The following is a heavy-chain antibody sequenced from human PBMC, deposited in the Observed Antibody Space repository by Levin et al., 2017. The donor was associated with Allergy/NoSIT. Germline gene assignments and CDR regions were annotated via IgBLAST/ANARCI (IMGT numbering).Heavy chain of an antibody. Sequence: GGSLRLSCAASGFTFSSYAMSWVRQAPGKGLEWVSAISGSGGSTYYADSVKGRFTISRDNSKNTLYLQMNSLRAEDTAVYYCAKAGAAAGLSEYFQHWGQGTLVTVSS. CDR1: GFTFSSYA. V-gene: IGHV3-23*01. CDR2: ISGSGGST. D-gene: IGHD6-13*01. CDR3: AKAGAAAGLSEYFQH. J-gene: IGHJ1*01.